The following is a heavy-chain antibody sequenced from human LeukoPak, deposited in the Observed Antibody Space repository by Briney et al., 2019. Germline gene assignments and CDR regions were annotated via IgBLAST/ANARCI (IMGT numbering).Heavy chain of an antibody. CDR1: GFSFSSYV. Sequence: GGSLRLSCVASGFSFSSYVMRWVRQAPGKGLEWVSSIDAGHTTYYAASVKGRFTISRDNAKNSLYLQINSLRAEDTAVYYCARSSYSSSSSVWGQGTMVTVSS. CDR3: ARSSYSSSSSV. D-gene: IGHD6-6*01. CDR2: IDAGHTT. J-gene: IGHJ3*01. V-gene: IGHV3-23*01.